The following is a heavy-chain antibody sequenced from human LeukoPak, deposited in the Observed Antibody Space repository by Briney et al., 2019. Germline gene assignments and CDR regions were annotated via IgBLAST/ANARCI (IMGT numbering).Heavy chain of an antibody. V-gene: IGHV4-59*01. CDR1: GGSISSNY. CDR3: ARGTPFEYYYYYGMDV. J-gene: IGHJ6*02. CDR2: IYYSGST. D-gene: IGHD6-6*01. Sequence: PSETLSLTCTVSGGSISSNYWSWIRQPPGKGLEWIGYIYYSGSTNYNPSLKSRVTISVDTSKNQFSLKLSSVTAADTAVYYCARGTPFEYYYYYGMDVWGQGTTVTVSS.